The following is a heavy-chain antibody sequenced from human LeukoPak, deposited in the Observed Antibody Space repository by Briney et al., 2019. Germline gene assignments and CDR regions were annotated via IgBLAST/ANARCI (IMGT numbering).Heavy chain of an antibody. CDR2: IYPGDSDT. CDR3: ARPWAVLRHLTWYFDL. V-gene: IGHV5-51*01. D-gene: IGHD1-26*01. CDR1: GYSFTSYW. Sequence: GESLQISCKGSGYSFTSYWIAWVRQMPGKGLDWMGIIYPGDSDTRYSPSFQGQVTISADKSISTAYVQWSSLKASDTAMYYCARPWAVLRHLTWYFDLWGRGTLVTVSS. J-gene: IGHJ2*01.